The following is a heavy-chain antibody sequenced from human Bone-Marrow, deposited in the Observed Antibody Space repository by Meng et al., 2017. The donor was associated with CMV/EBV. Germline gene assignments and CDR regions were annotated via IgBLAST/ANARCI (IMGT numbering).Heavy chain of an antibody. CDR1: GFTFISYG. V-gene: IGHV3-30*02. D-gene: IGHD3-22*01. CDR2: IRYDGSNK. J-gene: IGHJ4*02. Sequence: GGSRRLSCAASGFTFISYGMHWVRQAPGKGLEWVAFIRYDGSNKYYADSVKGRFTISRDNSKNTLYLQMNSLRAEDTAVYYCAKPFYLDYYDSSGYYGGLDYWGQGTLVTVSS. CDR3: AKPFYLDYYDSSGYYGGLDY.